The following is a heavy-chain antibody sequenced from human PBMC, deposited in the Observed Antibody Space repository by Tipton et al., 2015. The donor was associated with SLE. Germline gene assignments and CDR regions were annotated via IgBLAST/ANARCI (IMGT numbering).Heavy chain of an antibody. CDR2: IHHSGRT. V-gene: IGHV4-31*03. CDR1: GDSITDSGYS. CDR3: ARDKPYDI. J-gene: IGHJ3*02. Sequence: TLSLTCTVSGDSITDSGYSWNWVRQHPGAGLEWIGYIHHSGRTDYNPSLRSRVTISRDTSKNQFSLNVNSVTAADTAVYYCARDKPYDIWGQGTMVTVSS.